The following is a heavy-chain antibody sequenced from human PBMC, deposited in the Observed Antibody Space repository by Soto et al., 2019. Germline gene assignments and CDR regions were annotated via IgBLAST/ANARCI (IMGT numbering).Heavy chain of an antibody. Sequence: PGGSLRLSCETSGFTFSNSWMHWVRQAPGKGLVWLSHINADGSSIRYADSVRGRLTISRDNAKNTLFLQMSSLTAEDTAVYFCARDRLNNAYNTFFDYWGQGT. D-gene: IGHD1-1*01. J-gene: IGHJ4*02. V-gene: IGHV3-74*01. CDR2: INADGSSI. CDR3: ARDRLNNAYNTFFDY. CDR1: GFTFSNSW.